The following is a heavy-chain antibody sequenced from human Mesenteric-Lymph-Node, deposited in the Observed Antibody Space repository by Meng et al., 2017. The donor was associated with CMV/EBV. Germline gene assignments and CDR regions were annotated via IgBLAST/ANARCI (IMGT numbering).Heavy chain of an antibody. V-gene: IGHV4-39*07. CDR1: GGSITSSSYY. D-gene: IGHD3-10*01. CDR2: LYYNVNT. CDR3: ARGSGAFDI. Sequence: SETLSLTCTVSGGSITSSSYYWGWIRQPPGKGLEWIGSLYYNVNTYYNPSLKSRVTFSLDTSRNQFSLRLSSVTAADTAVYYCARGSGAFDIWGQGTMVTVSS. J-gene: IGHJ3*02.